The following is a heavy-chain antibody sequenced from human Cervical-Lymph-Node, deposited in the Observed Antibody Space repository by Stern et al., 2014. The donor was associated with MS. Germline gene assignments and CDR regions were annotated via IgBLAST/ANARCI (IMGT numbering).Heavy chain of an antibody. CDR3: AREFNYDSSGYYFYY. Sequence: VQLVQSGAEVKKPGSSVKVSCKASGGTFSSYTISWVRQAPGQGLEWMGGFIPLFGTANYAQKFLGRVTITADESTSTAYMELSSLRSEDTAVYYCAREFNYDSSGYYFYYWGRGTLVTVSS. V-gene: IGHV1-69*01. CDR2: FIPLFGTA. J-gene: IGHJ4*02. CDR1: GGTFSSYT. D-gene: IGHD3-22*01.